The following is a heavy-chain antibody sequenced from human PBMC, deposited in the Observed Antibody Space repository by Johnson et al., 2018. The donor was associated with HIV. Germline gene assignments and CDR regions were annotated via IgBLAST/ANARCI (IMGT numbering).Heavy chain of an antibody. D-gene: IGHD5-24*01. CDR3: ARALGLDVCAFDI. Sequence: VQLVESGGGLVQPGRSLRLSCVVSGFNFADYAMNWVRQVPGKGLEWVSGISWNSGSIAYADSVKGRFTISRDNAKNSLYLQMNSLRAEDTAVYYCARALGLDVCAFDIWGQVTMVTVSS. J-gene: IGHJ3*02. CDR2: ISWNSGSI. V-gene: IGHV3-9*01. CDR1: GFNFADYA.